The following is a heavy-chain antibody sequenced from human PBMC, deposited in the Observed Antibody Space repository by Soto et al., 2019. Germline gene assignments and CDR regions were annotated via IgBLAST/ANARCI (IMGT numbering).Heavy chain of an antibody. V-gene: IGHV3-48*02. CDR3: ARGGPYSDGNSFDY. D-gene: IGHD2-15*01. CDR2: ISRTSDPI. Sequence: EVQLVESGGGLVQPGGSLRLSCAASGFSLSSYNMNWVRQAPGKGLEWVSYISRTSDPIYYADSVKGRFTISRDNAKKSLYLQMNSLRDEDTAVYYCARGGPYSDGNSFDYWGQGTLVTVSS. J-gene: IGHJ4*02. CDR1: GFSLSSYN.